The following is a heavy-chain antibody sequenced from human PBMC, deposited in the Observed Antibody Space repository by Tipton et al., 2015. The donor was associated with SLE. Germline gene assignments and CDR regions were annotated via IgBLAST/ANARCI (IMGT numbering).Heavy chain of an antibody. CDR2: ISSSSSTI. CDR3: RGELSVFGMDV. Sequence: SLRLSCAASGFTFSSYSMNWVRQAPGKGLEWVSYISSSSSTIYYADSVKGRFTISRDNAKNSLYLQMNSLRAEDTAVYYCRGELSVFGMDVWGQGTLVTVSS. D-gene: IGHD3-16*02. CDR1: GFTFSSYS. J-gene: IGHJ4*02. V-gene: IGHV3-48*01.